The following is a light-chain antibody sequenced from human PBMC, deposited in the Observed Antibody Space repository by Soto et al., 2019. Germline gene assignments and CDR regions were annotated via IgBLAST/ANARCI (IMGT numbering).Light chain of an antibody. CDR3: QQYGSSPSWT. V-gene: IGKV3-20*01. J-gene: IGKJ1*01. CDR1: QSVSSSY. Sequence: EIVLTQSPGTLSLSPGERATLSCRASQSVSSSYLAWYQQKPGQAPRLLIYGASSRATGIPDRFSGNGSGTDFTLTISRLEPEDFAVYYCQQYGSSPSWTFGQGTKVEIK. CDR2: GAS.